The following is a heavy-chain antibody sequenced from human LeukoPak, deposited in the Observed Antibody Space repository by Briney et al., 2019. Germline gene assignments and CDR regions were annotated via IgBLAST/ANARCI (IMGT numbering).Heavy chain of an antibody. CDR1: GFTPGNYW. D-gene: IGHD2-15*01. CDR2: INTDGSST. CDR3: ARDLTHCSGGRCHTSPNDC. J-gene: IGHJ4*02. V-gene: IGHV3-74*01. Sequence: PGGSLRLSCVASGFTPGNYWMHWVRQAPGKGLVWVSHINTDGSSTNYADSVKGRFTISRDNARNTLYLQMNSVRVEDTGVYYCARDLTHCSGGRCHTSPNDCWGQGTQVTVSS.